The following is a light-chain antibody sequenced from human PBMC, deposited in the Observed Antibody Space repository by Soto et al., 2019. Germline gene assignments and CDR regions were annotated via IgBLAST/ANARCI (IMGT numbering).Light chain of an antibody. CDR1: SSNIGNNY. Sequence: QSVLTQSPSVSAAPGQQVTISCSGSSSNIGNNYVSWYQQLPGTAPKLLIYDNNKRPSGIPDRFSGSKSGTSGTLDITGRQHWDEGDYYCATWDGSLPGEVFGGGTKLTVL. CDR3: ATWDGSLPGEV. J-gene: IGLJ2*01. CDR2: DNN. V-gene: IGLV1-51*01.